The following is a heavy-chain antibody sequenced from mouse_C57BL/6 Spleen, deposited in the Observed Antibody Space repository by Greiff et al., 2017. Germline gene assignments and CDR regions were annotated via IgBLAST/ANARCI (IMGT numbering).Heavy chain of an antibody. V-gene: IGHV1-15*01. J-gene: IGHJ2*01. D-gene: IGHD2-4*01. CDR1: GYTFTDYE. CDR2: IDPETGGT. CDR3: TRADYVDYFDY. Sequence: VQLQQSGAELVRPGASVTLSCKASGYTFTDYEMHWVKQTPVHGLEWIGAIDPETGGTAYNQKFKGKAILTADKSSSTAYMELRSLTSEDSAVYYCTRADYVDYFDYWGQGTTLTVSS.